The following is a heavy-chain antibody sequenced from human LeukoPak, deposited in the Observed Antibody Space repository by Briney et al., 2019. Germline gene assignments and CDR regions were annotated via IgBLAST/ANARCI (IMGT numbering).Heavy chain of an antibody. CDR2: INAGNGNT. Sequence: ASVKVSCKASGYTFTSYAMHWLRQAPGQRLEWMGWINAGNGNTKYSQKFQGRVTITRDTSASTAYMELSSLRSEDTAAYYCARVGVYSSGWLGYWGQGTLVTVSS. J-gene: IGHJ4*02. V-gene: IGHV1-3*01. CDR3: ARVGVYSSGWLGY. CDR1: GYTFTSYA. D-gene: IGHD6-19*01.